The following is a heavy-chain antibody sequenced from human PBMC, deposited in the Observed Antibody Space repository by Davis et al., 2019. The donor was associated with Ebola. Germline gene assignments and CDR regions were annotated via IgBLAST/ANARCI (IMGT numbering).Heavy chain of an antibody. CDR1: GGTFSSYA. Sequence: SVKVSCKASGGTFSSYAISWVRQAPGQGLEWMGRIIPILGIANYAQKFQGRVTITADKSTSTAYMELSSLRSEDTAVYYCAITLVRFLEWLSLDYWGQGTLVTVSS. V-gene: IGHV1-69*04. CDR2: IIPILGIA. J-gene: IGHJ4*02. D-gene: IGHD3-3*01. CDR3: AITLVRFLEWLSLDY.